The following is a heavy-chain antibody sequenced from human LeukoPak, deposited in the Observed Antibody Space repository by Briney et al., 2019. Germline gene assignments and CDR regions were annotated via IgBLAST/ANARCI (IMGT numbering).Heavy chain of an antibody. CDR2: ISYSGST. CDR3: ASRYCSGGSCQYRDAFDI. J-gene: IGHJ3*02. Sequence: SETLSLTCTVSGGSISSYYWSWIRQPPGKRLEWIGYISYSGSTNYNPSLNSRVTISVDTSKNQFSLKLSSVTAADTAVYYCASRYCSGGSCQYRDAFDIWGQGTMVTASS. V-gene: IGHV4-59*12. D-gene: IGHD2-15*01. CDR1: GGSISSYY.